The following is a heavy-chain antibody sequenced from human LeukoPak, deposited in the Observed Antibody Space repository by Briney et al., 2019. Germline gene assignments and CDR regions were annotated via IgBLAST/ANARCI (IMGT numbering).Heavy chain of an antibody. CDR1: GFTFSAYS. V-gene: IGHV3-48*02. Sequence: GGSLRLSCAASGFTFSAYSMNWVRQAPGKGLEWVSHISSGGAPIFYADSVKGRFTISRDNGQNSLYLQMNSLRDGDTAMYYCARDNSGGFGDHVYAYDIWGQRTMVTVSS. CDR2: ISSGGAPI. CDR3: ARDNSGGFGDHVYAYDI. D-gene: IGHD4-23*01. J-gene: IGHJ3*02.